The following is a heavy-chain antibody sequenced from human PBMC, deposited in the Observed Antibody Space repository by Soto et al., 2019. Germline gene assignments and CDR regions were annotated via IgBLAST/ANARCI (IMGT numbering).Heavy chain of an antibody. CDR3: ARVYYDFWRGYYTGLLNWFDP. J-gene: IGHJ5*02. CDR1: GGTFSSYA. V-gene: IGHV1-69*12. D-gene: IGHD3-3*01. CDR2: IIPIFGTA. Sequence: QVQLVQSGAEVKKPGSSVKVSCKASGGTFSSYAISWVRQAPGQGLEWMGGIIPIFGTANYAQKFQGRVTINADAATSTAYMDLSSLSSEDTAVYYCARVYYDFWRGYYTGLLNWFDPWGQGTLVTVSS.